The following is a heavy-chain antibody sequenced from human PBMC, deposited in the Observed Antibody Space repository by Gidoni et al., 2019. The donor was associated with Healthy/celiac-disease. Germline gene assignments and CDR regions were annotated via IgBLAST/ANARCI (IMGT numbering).Heavy chain of an antibody. CDR1: GFTFGDYA. CDR3: TRAPSTVTTS. Sequence: EVQLVESGGGLVQPGRSLRLSCTASGFTFGDYAMSWVRQAPGKGLEWVGFIRSKAYGGTTEYAASVKGRFTISRDDSKSIAYLQMNSLKTEDTAVYYCTRAPSTVTTSWGQGTLVTVSS. J-gene: IGHJ5*02. D-gene: IGHD4-17*01. CDR2: IRSKAYGGTT. V-gene: IGHV3-49*04.